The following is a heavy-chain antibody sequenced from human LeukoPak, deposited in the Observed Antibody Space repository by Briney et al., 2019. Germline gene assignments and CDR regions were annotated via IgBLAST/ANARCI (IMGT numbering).Heavy chain of an antibody. CDR2: ISGSGGST. J-gene: IGHJ6*02. V-gene: IGHV3-23*01. D-gene: IGHD5-18*01. Sequence: GGSLRLSCAASGFTFSSYAMSWVRQAPGKGLEWVSAISGSGGSTYYADSVKGRFTISRDNSKSTLYLQMNSLRAEDTAVYYCVQLANYYYYGMDVWGQGTTVTVSS. CDR3: VQLANYYYYGMDV. CDR1: GFTFSSYA.